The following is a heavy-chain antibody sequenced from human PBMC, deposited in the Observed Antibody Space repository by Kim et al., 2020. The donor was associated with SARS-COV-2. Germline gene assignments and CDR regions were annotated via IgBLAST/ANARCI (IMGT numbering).Heavy chain of an antibody. J-gene: IGHJ6*02. Sequence: SETLSLTCAVYGGSFSGYYWSWIRQPPGKGLEWIGEINHSGSTNYNPSLKSRVTISVDTSKNQFSLKLSSVTAADTAVYYCARKTGGKVRMDVWGQGTTVTVSS. V-gene: IGHV4-34*01. D-gene: IGHD3-16*01. CDR2: INHSGST. CDR3: ARKTGGKVRMDV. CDR1: GGSFSGYY.